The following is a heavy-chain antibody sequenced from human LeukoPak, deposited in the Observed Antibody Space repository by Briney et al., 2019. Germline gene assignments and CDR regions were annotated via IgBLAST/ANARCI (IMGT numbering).Heavy chain of an antibody. D-gene: IGHD5-12*01. CDR1: GGSISTYY. CDR2: IYTSGST. V-gene: IGHV4-4*07. Sequence: SETLSLTCTVSGGSISTYYWSWIRQPAGKGLEWIGRIYTSGSTDYNPSLKSRVTMSVDTSKNQFSLKLSSVTAADTAVYYCARDSGVATINAFDIWGQGTMVTVSS. J-gene: IGHJ3*02. CDR3: ARDSGVATINAFDI.